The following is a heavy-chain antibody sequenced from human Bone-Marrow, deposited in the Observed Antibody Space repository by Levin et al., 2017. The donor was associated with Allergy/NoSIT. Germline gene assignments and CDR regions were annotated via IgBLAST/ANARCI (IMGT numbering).Heavy chain of an antibody. V-gene: IGHV4-34*01. CDR3: ASAELLTKSVVVDY. CDR1: GGSFSGSY. CDR2: INHSGST. D-gene: IGHD2-21*01. Sequence: LSQTLSLTCAVYGGSFSGSYWSWIRQPPGKGLEWIGEINHSGSTNYNPSLKSRVTISVDTSKNQFSLKLSSVTAADTAVYYCASAELLTKSVVVDYWGQGTLVTVSS. J-gene: IGHJ4*02.